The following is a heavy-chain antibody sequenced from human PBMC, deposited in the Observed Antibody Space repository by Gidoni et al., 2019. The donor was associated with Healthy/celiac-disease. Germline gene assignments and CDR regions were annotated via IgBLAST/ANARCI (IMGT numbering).Heavy chain of an antibody. CDR1: GGSVSSGSYY. CDR2: IYYSGST. J-gene: IGHJ1*01. V-gene: IGHV4-61*01. Sequence: QVQLQESGPGLVKPSETLSLTCTVSGGSVSSGSYYWSWIRQPQGKGREWIGYIYYSGSTNYNPSLKSRVTISVDTSKNQFSLKLSSVTAADTAVYYCARGDDYGDYVMLLSAVYFQHWGQGTLVTVSS. D-gene: IGHD4-17*01. CDR3: ARGDDYGDYVMLLSAVYFQH.